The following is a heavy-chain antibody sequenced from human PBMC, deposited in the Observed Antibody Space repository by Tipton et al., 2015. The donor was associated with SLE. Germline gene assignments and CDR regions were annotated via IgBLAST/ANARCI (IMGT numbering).Heavy chain of an antibody. CDR1: GGSISSNY. V-gene: IGHV4-59*01. CDR3: ARGGGDSSSCQDFDF. CDR2: VHYRGNT. J-gene: IGHJ4*02. Sequence: TLSLTCSVSGGSISSNYWIWIRQPPGKGLEWIGCVHYRGNTNYNPSLGGRVTVSVDTSKNQFSLNLNSVTTADTAIYYCARGGGDSSSCQDFDFWGQGTLVTVSS. D-gene: IGHD6-13*01.